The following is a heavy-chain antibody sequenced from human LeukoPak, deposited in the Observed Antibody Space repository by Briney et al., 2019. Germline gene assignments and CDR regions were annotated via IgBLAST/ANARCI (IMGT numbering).Heavy chain of an antibody. Sequence: SQTLSLTCVVTGDSVSNYSAAWEWIRQSPSRGLEWLGRTYYRSRWYNDYAPAMKSRITVSPDTSKNQFSLQVNSVTPEDTAVYYCARSLRGTYLGALDSWGQGTLVTASS. CDR1: GDSVSNYSAA. V-gene: IGHV6-1*01. J-gene: IGHJ5*01. D-gene: IGHD7-27*01. CDR2: TYYRSRWYN. CDR3: ARSLRGTYLGALDS.